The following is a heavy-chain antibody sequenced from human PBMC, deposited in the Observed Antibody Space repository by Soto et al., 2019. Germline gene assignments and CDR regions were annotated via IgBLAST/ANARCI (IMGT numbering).Heavy chain of an antibody. Sequence: QVQLVQSGDEVRQPGASVKVSCKASGYSFTTYGMSWVRQAPGQGLEYMGWINGYGHGAKYVQRFQGRFSLTTDTSTNTFYMYWRSLTSDDTAVYYCVRDLNGDFYYWGQGTVVIVSP. CDR3: VRDLNGDFYY. V-gene: IGHV1-18*01. CDR2: INGYGHGA. CDR1: GYSFTTYG. D-gene: IGHD3-10*01. J-gene: IGHJ4*02.